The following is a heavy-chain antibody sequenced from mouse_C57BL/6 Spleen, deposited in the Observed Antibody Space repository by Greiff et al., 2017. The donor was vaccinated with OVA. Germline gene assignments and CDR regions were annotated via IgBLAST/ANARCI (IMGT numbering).Heavy chain of an antibody. CDR1: GFSLTSYG. J-gene: IGHJ2*01. Sequence: QVQLQQSGPGLVQPSQSLSITCTVSGFSLTSYGVHWVRQSPGKGLEWLGVIWSGGSTDDNAAFISRLSISKDNSKSQVFFKMNSLQADDTAIYYCARTTVVAHYFDYWGQGTTLTVSS. V-gene: IGHV2-2*01. D-gene: IGHD1-1*01. CDR3: ARTTVVAHYFDY. CDR2: IWSGGST.